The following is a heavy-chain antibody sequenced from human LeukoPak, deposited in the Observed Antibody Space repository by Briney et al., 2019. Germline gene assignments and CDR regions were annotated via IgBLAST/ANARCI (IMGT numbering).Heavy chain of an antibody. Sequence: GRSLRLSCAASGFTFSSNGMHWVRQAPGKGLEWVAVIWYDGSKEYYVGSVKGRFTISRDNSKNMLYLEMNSLRVEDTAVYYCARITGWSQFDCWGQGTVVTVSS. J-gene: IGHJ4*02. V-gene: IGHV3-33*01. CDR3: ARITGWSQFDC. D-gene: IGHD6-19*01. CDR1: GFTFSSNG. CDR2: IWYDGSKE.